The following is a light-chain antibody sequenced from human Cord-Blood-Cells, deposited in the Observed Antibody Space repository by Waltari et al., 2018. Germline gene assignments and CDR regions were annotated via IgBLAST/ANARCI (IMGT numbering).Light chain of an antibody. Sequence: EIVLTQSPATLSFSPGERATPSCRASQSVSSYLAWYQQKPGQAPRLLIYDASNRATGIPARFSGSGSGTDFTLTISSLEPEDFAVYYCQQRSNWPPFTFGPGTKVDIK. J-gene: IGKJ3*01. CDR3: QQRSNWPPFT. V-gene: IGKV3-11*01. CDR1: QSVSSY. CDR2: DAS.